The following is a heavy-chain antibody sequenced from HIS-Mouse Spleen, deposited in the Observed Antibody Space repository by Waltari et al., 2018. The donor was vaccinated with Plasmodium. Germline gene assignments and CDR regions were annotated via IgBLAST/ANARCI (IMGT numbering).Heavy chain of an antibody. CDR3: ARTGDPDAFDI. J-gene: IGHJ3*02. CDR2: IKPNGGGT. CDR1: GYTFTGYY. V-gene: IGHV1-2*02. Sequence: QVQLVQSGAEVKKPGASVKVSCKASGYTFTGYYMHWVRQAPGQGLEWMGWIKPNGGGTNYAQKFQGRVTMTRDTSISTAYMELSRLRSDDTAVYYCARTGDPDAFDIWGQGTMVTVSS. D-gene: IGHD7-27*01.